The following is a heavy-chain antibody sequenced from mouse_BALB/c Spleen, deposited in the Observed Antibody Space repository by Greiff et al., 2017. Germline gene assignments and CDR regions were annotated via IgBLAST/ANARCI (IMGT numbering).Heavy chain of an antibody. D-gene: IGHD1-1*01. CDR3: ARRYGSRDWYFDV. CDR1: GFTFSSFG. J-gene: IGHJ1*01. V-gene: IGHV5-17*02. CDR2: ISSGSSTI. Sequence: EVQLVESGGGLVQPGGSRKLSCAASGFTFSSFGMHWVRQAPEKGLEWVAYISSGSSTIYYADTVKGRFTISRDNPKNTLFLQMTSLRSEDTAMYYCARRYGSRDWYFDVWGAGTTVTVSS.